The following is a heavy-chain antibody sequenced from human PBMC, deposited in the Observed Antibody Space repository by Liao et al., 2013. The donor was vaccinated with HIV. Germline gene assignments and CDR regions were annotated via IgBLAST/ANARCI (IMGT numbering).Heavy chain of an antibody. J-gene: IGHJ4*02. CDR1: GRSIRSGSHY. V-gene: IGHV4-61*02. D-gene: IGHD3-22*01. CDR3: AREVYDRSGYHYVYYYDY. CDR2: IYTSGST. Sequence: QVQLQESGPGLLKPSQTLSLTCTVSGRSIRSGSHYWNWIRQPAGKGLEWIGRIYTSGSTDYNPSLKSRVTISVDTSKNQFSLKLNSVTAADTAVYYCAREVYDRSGYHYVYYYDYWGRGNPRSPSSS.